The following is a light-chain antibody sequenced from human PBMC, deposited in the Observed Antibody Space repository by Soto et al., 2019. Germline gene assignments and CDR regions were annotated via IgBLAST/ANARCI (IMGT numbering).Light chain of an antibody. CDR1: QSISSSY. J-gene: IGKJ2*01. CDR2: GAS. CDR3: QQYGNPPPNA. Sequence: EIVLTQSPATLSLSPGDRATLSCRASQSISSSYLAWYQQKPGQAPRVLIYGASSRATGIPDRFSGSGSGTDFTLTISRLEPEDFAVYFCQQYGNPPPNAFGQGTKVEIK. V-gene: IGKV3-20*01.